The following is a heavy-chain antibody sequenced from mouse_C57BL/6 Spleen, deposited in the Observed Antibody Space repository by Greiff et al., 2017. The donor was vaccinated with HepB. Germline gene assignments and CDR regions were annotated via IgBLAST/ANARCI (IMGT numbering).Heavy chain of an antibody. J-gene: IGHJ1*03. V-gene: IGHV5-4*01. CDR3: ARDGDYYGSSYWYFDV. CDR1: GFTFSSYA. CDR2: ISDGGSYT. D-gene: IGHD1-1*01. Sequence: EVQLVESGGGLVKPGGSLKLSCAASGFTFSSYAMSWVRQTPEKRLEWVATISDGGSYTYYPDNVKGRFTISRDNAKNNLYLQMSHLKSEDTAMYYCARDGDYYGSSYWYFDVWGTGTTVTVSS.